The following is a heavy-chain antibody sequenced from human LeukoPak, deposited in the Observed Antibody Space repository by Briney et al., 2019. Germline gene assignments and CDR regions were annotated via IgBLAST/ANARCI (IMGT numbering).Heavy chain of an antibody. D-gene: IGHD6-19*01. J-gene: IGHJ4*02. V-gene: IGHV3-48*01. CDR2: ISSGGATI. CDR3: ARDPAGAGIYYDC. Sequence: PGRSLRLSCVASGFTFSSYSINWVRQAPGKGMEWISYISSGGATIHYADSVKGCLTISRDNAKNSLYLQMNTLRAEDTAVYYCARDPAGAGIYYDCWGQGTLVTVSS. CDR1: GFTFSSYS.